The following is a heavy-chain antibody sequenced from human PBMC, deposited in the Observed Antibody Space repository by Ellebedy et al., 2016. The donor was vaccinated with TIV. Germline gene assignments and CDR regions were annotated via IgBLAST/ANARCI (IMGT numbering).Heavy chain of an antibody. J-gene: IGHJ5*02. D-gene: IGHD1-1*01. CDR3: AAGNDGGWFDP. CDR1: GYTFSMYT. Sequence: AASVKVSCKASGYTFSMYTIQWMRQAPGQRLEWIGWSIADGNTQYSQKFQGRVTITADKSTSIAYMELSSLRSEDTAVYYCAAGNDGGWFDPWGQGTLVTVSS. CDR2: SIADGNT. V-gene: IGHV1-3*01.